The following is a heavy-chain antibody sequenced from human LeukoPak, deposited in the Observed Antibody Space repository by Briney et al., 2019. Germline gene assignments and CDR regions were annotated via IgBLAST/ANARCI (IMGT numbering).Heavy chain of an antibody. Sequence: GGSLRLSCAASGFTFSNAWMSWVRQAPGKGLEWVGGIKSKTGDGTTAYAAPVKGRFTISRDDSKNTLYLQMNSLKTEDTAVYYCATEDNYGDYVDYWGQGTLVTVSS. CDR2: IKSKTGDGTT. J-gene: IGHJ4*02. CDR1: GFTFSNAW. V-gene: IGHV3-15*01. D-gene: IGHD4-17*01. CDR3: ATEDNYGDYVDY.